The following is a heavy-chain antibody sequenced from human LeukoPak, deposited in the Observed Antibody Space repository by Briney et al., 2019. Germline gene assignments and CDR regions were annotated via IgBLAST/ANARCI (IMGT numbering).Heavy chain of an antibody. CDR1: GFTFSSYA. V-gene: IGHV3-23*01. J-gene: IGHJ3*02. CDR2: ISGSGGST. D-gene: IGHD4-23*01. Sequence: GGSLRLSCAASGFTFSSYAMSWVRQAPGKGLEWVSAISGSGGSTYYADSVKGRFTISRDNSKNTLYLQMNSLRAEDTAVYYCARRPLTTVVTHSEYAFDIWGQGTMVTVSS. CDR3: ARRPLTTVVTHSEYAFDI.